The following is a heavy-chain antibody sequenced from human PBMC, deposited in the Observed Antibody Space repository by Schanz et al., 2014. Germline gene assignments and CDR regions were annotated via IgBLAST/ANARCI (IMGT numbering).Heavy chain of an antibody. D-gene: IGHD2-15*01. Sequence: EVQLVESGGGLVQPGGSLRLSCAASGFTFSSYAMSWVRQAPGKGLEWVSDISSGSSYANYADSVKGRFTISRDNSKNTLYLQMNTLRAEDTAVYYCARDRGYCSGGSCLTCDYWGQGTLVTVSS. CDR3: ARDRGYCSGGSCLTCDY. CDR2: ISSGSSYA. CDR1: GFTFSSYA. J-gene: IGHJ4*02. V-gene: IGHV3-48*01.